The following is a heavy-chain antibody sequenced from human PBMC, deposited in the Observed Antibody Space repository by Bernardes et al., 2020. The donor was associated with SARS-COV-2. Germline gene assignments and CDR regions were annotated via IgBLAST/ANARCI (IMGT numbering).Heavy chain of an antibody. J-gene: IGHJ4*02. Sequence: ASVKVSCKASGYTFTSYGISWVRQAPGQGLEWMGWISAYNGNTNYAQKLQGRVTMTTDTSTSTAYMELRSLRSDDTAVYYCARDWRTYDFWSGYYTGIGYWGQGTLVTVSS. D-gene: IGHD3-3*01. V-gene: IGHV1-18*01. CDR1: GYTFTSYG. CDR2: ISAYNGNT. CDR3: ARDWRTYDFWSGYYTGIGY.